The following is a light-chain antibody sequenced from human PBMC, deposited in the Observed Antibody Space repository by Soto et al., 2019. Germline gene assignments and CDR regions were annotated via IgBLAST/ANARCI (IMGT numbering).Light chain of an antibody. CDR2: GAS. CDR3: HQYGDSSPYT. Sequence: EIVLTQSPGTLSLSPGDRATLSCRTSQSVSSNYLAWYQQKPGQAPRLLIHGASSRATGIPDRFSGSGSGTDFTLTISRLEPEDFAGYYCHQYGDSSPYTFGQGTKLEIK. J-gene: IGKJ2*01. CDR1: QSVSSNY. V-gene: IGKV3-20*01.